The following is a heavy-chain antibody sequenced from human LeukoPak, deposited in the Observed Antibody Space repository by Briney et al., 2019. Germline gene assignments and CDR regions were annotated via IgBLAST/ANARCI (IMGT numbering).Heavy chain of an antibody. V-gene: IGHV1-2*04. CDR3: ARDVDTAMGKAYYYYYMDV. CDR1: GYTFTGYY. D-gene: IGHD5-18*01. J-gene: IGHJ6*03. Sequence: ASVKVSCKASGYTFTGYYMHWVRQAPGQGLEWMGWINPNSGGTNYAQKFQGWVTMTRDTSISTAYMELSRLRSEDTAVYYCARDVDTAMGKAYYYYYMDVWGKGTTVTVSS. CDR2: INPNSGGT.